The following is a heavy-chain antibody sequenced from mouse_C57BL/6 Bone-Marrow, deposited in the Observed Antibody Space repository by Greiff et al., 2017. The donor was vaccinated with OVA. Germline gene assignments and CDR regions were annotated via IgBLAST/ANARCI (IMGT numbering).Heavy chain of an antibody. Sequence: EVKLMESGGGLVKPGGSLKLSCAASGFTFSSYAMSWVRQTPEKRLEWVATIRDGGSSPYYPANVQSRFTISRDNAKNNLYLQMSHLKSEDTAMYYCARVPYGYDGTFDYWGQGTTLTVSS. CDR3: ARVPYGYDGTFDY. CDR2: IRDGGSSP. J-gene: IGHJ2*01. D-gene: IGHD2-2*01. V-gene: IGHV5-4*03. CDR1: GFTFSSYA.